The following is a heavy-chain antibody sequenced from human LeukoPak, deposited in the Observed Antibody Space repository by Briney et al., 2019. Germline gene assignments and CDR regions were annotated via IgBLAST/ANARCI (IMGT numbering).Heavy chain of an antibody. CDR3: ARDRHCSSTSCYYNWFDP. D-gene: IGHD2-2*01. J-gene: IGHJ5*02. CDR1: GYTFTGYY. V-gene: IGHV1-2*02. Sequence: ASVKVSCKASGYTFTGYYMHWVRQAPGQGLEWIGWINPNSGGTNYAQKFQGSVTMTRDTSISTAYMELSRLRSDDTAVSYCARDRHCSSTSCYYNWFDPWGQGTLVTVSS. CDR2: INPNSGGT.